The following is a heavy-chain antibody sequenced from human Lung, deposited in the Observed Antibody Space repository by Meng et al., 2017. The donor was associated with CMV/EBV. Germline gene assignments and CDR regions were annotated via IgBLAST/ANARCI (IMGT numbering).Heavy chain of an antibody. J-gene: IGHJ4*02. D-gene: IGHD3-3*01. Sequence: GEXXTISCVVSGFTLNNNAMTWVRQAPGRGLEWVSTIVGSGRTTYYADSVKGRFTISRDSSKNTLYLEMNSLRAEDTAVYYCATSSLRGRITIFGVVFPPDSXRQGXLVTVSS. V-gene: IGHV3-23*01. CDR2: IVGSGRTT. CDR3: ATSSLRGRITIFGVVFPPDS. CDR1: GFTLNNNA.